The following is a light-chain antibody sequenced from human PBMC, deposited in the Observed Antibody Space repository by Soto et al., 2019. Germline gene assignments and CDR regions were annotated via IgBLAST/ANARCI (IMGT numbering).Light chain of an antibody. V-gene: IGKV3-20*01. Sequence: EVVLTQSPGTLSLSPGERATLSCRASQSISSSYLAWYQQKPGQAPRLLIYGASIRATGITDRFSGSGSGTDFTVTISRLEPEDFAVYYCQQYGSSPYTFGQGTKLEIK. CDR1: QSISSSY. J-gene: IGKJ2*01. CDR3: QQYGSSPYT. CDR2: GAS.